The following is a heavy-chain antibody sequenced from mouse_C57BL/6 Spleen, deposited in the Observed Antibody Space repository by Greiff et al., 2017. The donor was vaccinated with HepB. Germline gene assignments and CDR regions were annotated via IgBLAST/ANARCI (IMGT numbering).Heavy chain of an antibody. CDR2: IRNKANGYTT. V-gene: IGHV7-3*01. J-gene: IGHJ4*01. Sequence: KLQESGGGLAQPGGSLSLSCAASGFTFTDYYMSWVRQPPGKALEWLGFIRNKANGYTTEYSASVKGRFTISRDNSQSILYLQMNALRAEDSATYYCARFPLFYYAMDYWGQGTSVTVSS. CDR1: GFTFTDYY. CDR3: ARFPLFYYAMDY.